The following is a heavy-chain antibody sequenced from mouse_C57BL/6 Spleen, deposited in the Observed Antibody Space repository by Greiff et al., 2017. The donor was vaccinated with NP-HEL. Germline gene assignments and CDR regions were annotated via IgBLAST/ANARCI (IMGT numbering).Heavy chain of an antibody. V-gene: IGHV5-4*01. J-gene: IGHJ1*03. D-gene: IGHD1-1*01. CDR1: GFTFSSYA. CDR3: ARDPSYGSSYWYFDV. CDR2: ISDGGSYT. Sequence: EVQVVESGGGLVKPGGSLKLSCAASGFTFSSYAMSWVRQTPEKRLEWVATISDGGSYTYYPDNVKGRFTISRDNAKNNLYLQMSHLKSEDTAMYYCARDPSYGSSYWYFDVWGTGTTVTVSS.